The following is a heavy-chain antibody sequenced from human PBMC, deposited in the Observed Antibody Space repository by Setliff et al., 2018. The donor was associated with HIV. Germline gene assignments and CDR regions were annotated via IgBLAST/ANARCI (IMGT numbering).Heavy chain of an antibody. CDR2: ITGSGDTV. CDR1: GFTFSNYE. CDR3: AREATPRHSSGWVYFDY. V-gene: IGHV3-48*03. D-gene: IGHD6-19*01. Sequence: PGGSLRLSCAASGFTFSNYERSWIRQAPGKGPEWVSYITGSGDTVYYADSVNGRFTMSRDNAKDSVYLQMNTLRVEDTAVYYCAREATPRHSSGWVYFDYWGQGMMVTVSS. J-gene: IGHJ4*02.